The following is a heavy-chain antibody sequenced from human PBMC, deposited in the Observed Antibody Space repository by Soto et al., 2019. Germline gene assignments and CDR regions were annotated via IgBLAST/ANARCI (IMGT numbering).Heavy chain of an antibody. CDR3: ARTLHEYQLLYGMDV. CDR2: TYYRSKWYN. V-gene: IGHV6-1*01. CDR1: GDRVSGNSAA. J-gene: IGHJ6*02. Sequence: PAQTLSLTCAISGDRVSGNSAAWNCIIQSRSRFLEWLGRTYYRSKWYNDYAVSVKSRITINPDTSKNQFSLQLNSVTPEDTAVYYCARTLHEYQLLYGMDVWGQGTTVTVSS. D-gene: IGHD2-2*01.